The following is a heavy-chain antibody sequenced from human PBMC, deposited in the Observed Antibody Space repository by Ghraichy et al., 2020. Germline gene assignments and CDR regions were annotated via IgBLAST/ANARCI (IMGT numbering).Heavy chain of an antibody. J-gene: IGHJ4*02. Sequence: GESLNISCAASGFTFSNYAMSWVRQAPGKGLDWLSAISGGTTYYADSVKGRFTISRDDSKNTLHLQMNSLGAEDTAIYFCARATSSSGWSKSDYWGPGTLVTVSS. CDR2: ISGGTT. D-gene: IGHD6-19*01. V-gene: IGHV3-23*01. CDR3: ARATSSSGWSKSDY. CDR1: GFTFSNYA.